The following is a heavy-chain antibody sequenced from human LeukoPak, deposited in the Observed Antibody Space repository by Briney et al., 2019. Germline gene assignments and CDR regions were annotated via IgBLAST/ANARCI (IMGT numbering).Heavy chain of an antibody. CDR2: INAGNGNT. V-gene: IGHV1-3*01. CDR3: ARDPLLGYCSSTSCYPPSYYFDY. CDR1: GYTFTSYA. Sequence: ASVKVSCKASGYTFTSYAMHWVRQAPGQMLEWMGWINAGNGNTKYSQKFQGRVTITRDTSASTAYMELSSLRSEDTAVYYCARDPLLGYCSSTSCYPPSYYFDYWGQGTLVTVSS. D-gene: IGHD2-2*01. J-gene: IGHJ4*02.